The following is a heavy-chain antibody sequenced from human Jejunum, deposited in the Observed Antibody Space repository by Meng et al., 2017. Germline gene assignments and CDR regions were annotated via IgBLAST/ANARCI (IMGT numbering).Heavy chain of an antibody. V-gene: IGHV1-2*06. D-gene: IGHD3-16*01. CDR2: INPINSDT. CDR3: ARGFNYAYDY. J-gene: IGHJ4*02. Sequence: ASVKVSCKASGYTLTGSYMHWVRQAPGQGLEWVGRINPINSDTNSAQKFQGRVTITRDTSISTDYMELTSLGPDDTAVYYCARGFNYAYDYWGQGTLVTVSS. CDR1: GYTLTGSY.